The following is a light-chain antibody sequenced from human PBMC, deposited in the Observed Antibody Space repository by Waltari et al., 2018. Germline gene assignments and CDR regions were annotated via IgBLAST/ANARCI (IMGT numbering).Light chain of an antibody. CDR3: CSYAGDSTYV. CDR1: SSDIGIYNL. Sequence: QSALTQPDSVSGSPGKSSSISCTGSSSDIGIYNLVSWYQQHPGKVPKLIIYEVSEGPSGLSCRFSGSKSGNTASLTLSALQPEDGADYYCCSYAGDSTYVFATATKVTVL. V-gene: IGLV2-23*02. J-gene: IGLJ1*01. CDR2: EVS.